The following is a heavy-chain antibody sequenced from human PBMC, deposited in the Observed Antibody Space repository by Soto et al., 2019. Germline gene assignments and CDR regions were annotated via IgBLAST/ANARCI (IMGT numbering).Heavy chain of an antibody. D-gene: IGHD4-17*01. V-gene: IGHV4-31*03. CDR1: GGSISSGGYY. Sequence: SETLSLTCTVSGGSISSGGYYWRWIRQHPGKGLEWIGYIYYSGSTYYNPSLKSRVTISVDTSKNRFSLKLSSVTAADTAVYYFPSLVEYGHYGECYFVFRGQGPLGTVAS. CDR2: IYYSGST. CDR3: PSLVEYGHYGECYFVF. J-gene: IGHJ4*02.